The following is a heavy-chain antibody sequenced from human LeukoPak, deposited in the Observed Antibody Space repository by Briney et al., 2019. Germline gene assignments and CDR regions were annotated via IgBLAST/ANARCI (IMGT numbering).Heavy chain of an antibody. V-gene: IGHV3-23*01. CDR1: GFPFNNHG. J-gene: IGHJ4*02. CDR2: IIGGAGST. Sequence: GGTLRLSCAAPGFPFNNHGMSWVRQAPGKGLEWVSGIIGGAGSTYYADSVKGRFTISGDNSKNTLFLQMNSLRAEDTAVYYCAHGAMYQLDYWGQGTLVIVSS. D-gene: IGHD2-2*01. CDR3: AHGAMYQLDY.